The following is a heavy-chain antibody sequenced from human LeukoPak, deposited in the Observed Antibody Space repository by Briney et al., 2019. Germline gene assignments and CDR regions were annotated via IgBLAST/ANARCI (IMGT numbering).Heavy chain of an antibody. J-gene: IGHJ4*02. CDR3: AKDPHYYDSSGYYRPDYYFDY. CDR2: ISSNGGST. D-gene: IGHD3-22*01. V-gene: IGHV3-64*01. Sequence: GGSLRLSCAASGFTFSSYAMHWVRQAPGKGLEYVSAISSNGGSTYYANSVKGRFTISRDNSKNTLYLQMNSLRAEDTAVYYCAKDPHYYDSSGYYRPDYYFDYWGQGTLVTVSS. CDR1: GFTFSSYA.